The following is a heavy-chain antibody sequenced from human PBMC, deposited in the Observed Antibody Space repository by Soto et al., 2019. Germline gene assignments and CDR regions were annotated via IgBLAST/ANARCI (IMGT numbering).Heavy chain of an antibody. CDR1: GGAVSSGSYY. V-gene: IGHV4-61*01. D-gene: IGHD6-19*01. CDR3: ARVSSGWYYFDY. CDR2: MYNSGST. J-gene: IGHJ4*02. Sequence: SETLSLACTVSGGAVSSGSYYWSWSLQPPGKGLEFIGYMYNSGSTNYNPSLKSRVIISVDTSKNQFSLKLSSVTAADTAVYYCARVSSGWYYFDYWGQGTLVTVSS.